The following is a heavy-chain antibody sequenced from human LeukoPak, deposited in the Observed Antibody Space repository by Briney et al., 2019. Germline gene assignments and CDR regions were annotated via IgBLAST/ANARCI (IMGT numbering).Heavy chain of an antibody. Sequence: PGGSLRLSCAASGFTFRSYGMHWVRQAPGKGLEWVAFIRYDGGNKYYADSVKGRFTISRDNSKNTLYLQMNSLRAEDTAVYCCVPYCSGTSCYTGPWGQGTLVTVSS. D-gene: IGHD2-2*02. CDR3: VPYCSGTSCYTGP. V-gene: IGHV3-30*02. J-gene: IGHJ5*02. CDR1: GFTFRSYG. CDR2: IRYDGGNK.